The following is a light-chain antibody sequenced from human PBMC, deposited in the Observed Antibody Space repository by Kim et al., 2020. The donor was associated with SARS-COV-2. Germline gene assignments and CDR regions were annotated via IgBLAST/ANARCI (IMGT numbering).Light chain of an antibody. CDR2: KDS. CDR1: ALQKQC. J-gene: IGLJ3*02. CDR3: QSAGSVGTYRWV. V-gene: IGLV3-25*03. Sequence: SYELTQPPSVSVSPGQTARITCSGDALQKQCASWYQQKPGQAPVLVIYKDSERPSGIPERFSGSSSGTTATLTISRGQAEDEADYYCQSAGSVGTYRWVFGGGTQLTVL.